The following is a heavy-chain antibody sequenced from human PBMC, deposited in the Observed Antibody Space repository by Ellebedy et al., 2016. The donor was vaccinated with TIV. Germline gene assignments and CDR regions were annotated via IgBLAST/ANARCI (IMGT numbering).Heavy chain of an antibody. D-gene: IGHD2-15*01. J-gene: IGHJ5*02. CDR2: INVADGKT. CDR3: ARDALGYCSGGSCTNSWFDP. V-gene: IGHV1-3*01. Sequence: AASVKVSCKASGYTFTQYAIHWLRQARGQGLEWLGWINVADGKTKFLQKVQDRVTLTRDTSANTAYMPLSGLTSEDSGIYYCARDALGYCSGGSCTNSWFDPWGQGTLVTVSS. CDR1: GYTFTQYA.